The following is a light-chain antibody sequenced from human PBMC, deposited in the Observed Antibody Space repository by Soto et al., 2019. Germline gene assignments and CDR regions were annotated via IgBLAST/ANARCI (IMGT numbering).Light chain of an antibody. CDR1: SSDVGAYNY. J-gene: IGLJ1*01. CDR3: SSYTSSNTYV. V-gene: IGLV2-14*03. Sequence: QPVLTQPASVSGSPGQSITISCTGTSSDVGAYNYVSWYQHHPGKVPQLMIYDVSNRPSGVSNRFSGSKSGNTASLTISGLQAEDEADYYCSSYTSSNTYVFGTGTKVTVL. CDR2: DVS.